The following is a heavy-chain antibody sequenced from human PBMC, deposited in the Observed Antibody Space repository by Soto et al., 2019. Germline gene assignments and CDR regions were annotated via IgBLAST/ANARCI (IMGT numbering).Heavy chain of an antibody. CDR3: AKGNFGVVTHNWFDP. V-gene: IGHV3-9*01. CDR1: GFTFDDYA. CDR2: ISWNSGSI. D-gene: IGHD3-3*01. Sequence: EVQLVESGGGLVPPGRSLRLSCAASGFTFDDYAMHWVRQAPGKGLEWVSGISWNSGSIGYADSVKGRFTISRDNAKHSLYLQMNSLRAEDTALYYCAKGNFGVVTHNWFDPWGQGTLVTVSS. J-gene: IGHJ5*02.